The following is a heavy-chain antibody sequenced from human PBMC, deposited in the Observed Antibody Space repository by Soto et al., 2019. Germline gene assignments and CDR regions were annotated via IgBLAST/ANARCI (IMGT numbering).Heavy chain of an antibody. CDR3: ARQGVVIRRGAFDI. J-gene: IGHJ3*02. CDR1: GGTFSSYA. CDR2: IIPIFGTA. Sequence: SVKVPCKASGGTFSSYAISWVRQAPGQGLEWMGGIIPIFGTANYAQKFQGRVTITADESTSTAYMELSSLRSEDTAVYYCARQGVVIRRGAFDIWGQGTMVTVSS. V-gene: IGHV1-69*13. D-gene: IGHD3-3*01.